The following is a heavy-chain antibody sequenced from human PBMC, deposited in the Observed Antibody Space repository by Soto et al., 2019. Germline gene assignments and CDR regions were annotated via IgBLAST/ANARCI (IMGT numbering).Heavy chain of an antibody. V-gene: IGHV4-39*01. J-gene: IGHJ5*02. D-gene: IGHD2-2*01. CDR2: IYYTGNI. Sequence: QLQLQESSPGLVKPSETLSLTCSVSGGSISNSLNYWGWIRQPPGKGLEWIGTIYYTGNIYYNPSIKSRVTISIDTSRNQFSLRLSSVTAADTAVYYCARQGRCSISSCYDVGSPYNYFNPWGQGTLVTVST. CDR1: GGSISNSLNY. CDR3: ARQGRCSISSCYDVGSPYNYFNP.